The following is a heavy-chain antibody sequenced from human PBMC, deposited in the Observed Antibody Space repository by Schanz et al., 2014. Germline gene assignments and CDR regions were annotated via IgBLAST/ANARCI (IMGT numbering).Heavy chain of an antibody. CDR3: VRNYGSGRDTPFDV. Sequence: QVQLQESGPGLVKPSETLSLTCTVSAGSISSSSYYWGWIRQPPGKGLEWIGDIYYSGYTHYNPSFRSRVSISVDTSTNHFSLKLSSVSAADAAVYYCVRNYGSGRDTPFDVWGQGTTVTVSS. J-gene: IGHJ6*02. CDR2: IYYSGYT. V-gene: IGHV4-39*02. D-gene: IGHD3-10*01. CDR1: AGSISSSSYY.